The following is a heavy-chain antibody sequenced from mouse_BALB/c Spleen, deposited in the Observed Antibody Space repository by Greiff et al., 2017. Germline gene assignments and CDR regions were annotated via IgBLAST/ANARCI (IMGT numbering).Heavy chain of an antibody. CDR2: ISSGSSTI. CDR1: GFTFSSFG. V-gene: IGHV5-17*02. J-gene: IGHJ2*01. D-gene: IGHD1-2*01. CDR3: ARALLRPLYFDY. Sequence: EVQRVESGGGLVQPGGSRKLSCAASGFTFSSFGMHWVRQAPEKGLEWVAYISSGSSTIYYADTVKGRFTISRDNPKNTLFLQMTRLRSEDTAMYYCARALLRPLYFDYWGQGTTLTVSS.